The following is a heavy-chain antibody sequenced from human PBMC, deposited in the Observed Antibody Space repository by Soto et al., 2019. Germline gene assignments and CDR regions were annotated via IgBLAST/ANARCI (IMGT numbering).Heavy chain of an antibody. Sequence: SXKVSYKATGGTXNSYAISLVRQAPGQGLEWMGGIIPIFGTANYAQKFQGRVTITADKSTSTAYMELSSLRSEDTAVYYCARAGYCSGGSCYSYAFDIWGQGTMATVSS. V-gene: IGHV1-69*06. D-gene: IGHD2-15*01. CDR2: IIPIFGTA. CDR1: GGTXNSYA. J-gene: IGHJ3*02. CDR3: ARAGYCSGGSCYSYAFDI.